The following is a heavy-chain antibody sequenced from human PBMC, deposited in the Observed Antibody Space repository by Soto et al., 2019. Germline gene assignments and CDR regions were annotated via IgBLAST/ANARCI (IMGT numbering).Heavy chain of an antibody. Sequence: VQLVQSGAEVKKPGSSVKVSCKASGGTFSRYAISWVRQAPGQGLALMGGIIPSFGTANYAQKFQGRVTITADKSTSTAYMELSSLRSEDTAVYYCARDRVYSYGFRRGFQHWGQCTLVTVSS. CDR2: IIPSFGTA. D-gene: IGHD5-18*01. J-gene: IGHJ1*01. CDR3: ARDRVYSYGFRRGFQH. V-gene: IGHV1-69*06. CDR1: GGTFSRYA.